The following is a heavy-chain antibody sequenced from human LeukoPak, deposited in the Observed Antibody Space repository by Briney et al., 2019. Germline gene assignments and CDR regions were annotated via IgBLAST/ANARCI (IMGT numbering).Heavy chain of an antibody. V-gene: IGHV3-7*04. CDR1: GVMFPSYW. CDR3: ARRHHFGFLDC. J-gene: IGHJ4*02. CDR2: IKQDGSEK. D-gene: IGHD3-10*01. Sequence: PGGSLRLSCAASGVMFPSYWMTWVRQAPGKGLEWVANIKQDGSEKYYVDSVKGRFTISRDNAKNSVYLQMNSLRAEDTAVYYCARRHHFGFLDCWGQGTLV.